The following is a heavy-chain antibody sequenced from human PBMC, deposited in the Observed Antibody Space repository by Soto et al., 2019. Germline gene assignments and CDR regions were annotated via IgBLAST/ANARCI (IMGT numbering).Heavy chain of an antibody. V-gene: IGHV3-30-3*01. CDR2: VSYDGNNK. CDR1: GFTFSSFA. J-gene: IGHJ4*02. CDR3: ATPTSSPYLAY. Sequence: QVRLVESGGGVVQPGRSLRLSCAASGFTFSSFALHWVRQAPGKGLDWVALVSYDGNNKFYADSVKGRFTISRDNSKKTLHLQMNGLRPEDTAVYYCATPTSSPYLAYWGQGKLVTVSS. D-gene: IGHD6-6*01.